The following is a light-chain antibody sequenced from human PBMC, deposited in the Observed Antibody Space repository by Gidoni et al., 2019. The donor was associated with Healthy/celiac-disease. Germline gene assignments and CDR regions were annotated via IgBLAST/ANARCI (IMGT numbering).Light chain of an antibody. CDR3: QKYNSAPRT. CDR2: AAS. CDR1: QGISNY. J-gene: IGKJ1*01. Sequence: QMNQSPPSLSASGGDRVTIPCRACQGISNYLAWYQQEPGKVPKLLIYAASTLPFGVPSRFSGSGSGTDFTLTISSLQPEDVATYYCQKYNSAPRTFGQGTKVEIK. V-gene: IGKV1-27*01.